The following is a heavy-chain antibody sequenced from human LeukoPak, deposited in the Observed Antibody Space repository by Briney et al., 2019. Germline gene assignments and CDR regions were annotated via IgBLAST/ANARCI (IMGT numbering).Heavy chain of an antibody. V-gene: IGHV4-59*08. D-gene: IGHD5-18*01. CDR3: ARHKQRGYSYGYNYGMDV. CDR2: IYYSGST. CDR1: GGSISSYY. J-gene: IGHJ6*02. Sequence: SSETLSLTCTVSGGSISSYYWSWIRQPPGKGLEWIGYIYYSGSTNYNPSLKSRVTISVDTSKNQFSLKLSSVTAADTAVYYCARHKQRGYSYGYNYGMDVWGQGTTVTVSS.